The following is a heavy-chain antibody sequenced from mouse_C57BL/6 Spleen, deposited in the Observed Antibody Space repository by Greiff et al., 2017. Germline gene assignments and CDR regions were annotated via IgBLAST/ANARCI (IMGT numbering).Heavy chain of an antibody. J-gene: IGHJ3*01. Sequence: VQRVESGAELVRPGASVKLSCKASGYTFTDYYINWVKQRPGQGLEWIARIYPGSGNTYYNEKFKGKATLTAEKSSSTAYMQLSSLTSEDSAVYFCAREDGGFAYWGQGTLVTVSA. CDR2: IYPGSGNT. CDR3: AREDGGFAY. V-gene: IGHV1-76*01. D-gene: IGHD2-3*01. CDR1: GYTFTDYY.